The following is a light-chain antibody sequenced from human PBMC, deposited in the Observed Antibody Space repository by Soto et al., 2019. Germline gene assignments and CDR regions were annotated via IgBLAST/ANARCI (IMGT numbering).Light chain of an antibody. J-gene: IGKJ1*01. V-gene: IGKV3-15*01. CDR3: QQYYNWPPWT. CDR1: QSVSSN. Sequence: EIVMTQSPATLSVSPGERATLSCRASQSVSSNLAWFQQKPGQAPRLLIYGASTRATGIPARFSGSGSGTEFTLSISSLQCEDFAVYYCQQYYNWPPWTFGQGTKLEIK. CDR2: GAS.